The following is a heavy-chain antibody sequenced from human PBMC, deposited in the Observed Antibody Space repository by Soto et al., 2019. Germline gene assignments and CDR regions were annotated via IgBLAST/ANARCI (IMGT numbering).Heavy chain of an antibody. V-gene: IGHV4-59*01. Sequence: HVQLQESGPGLVKPSETLSLTCTVSGGSISTYYWSWIRQPPGKGLEWIGYIYYDGSTSYNPSLRSGVTISVDTSKNQFSLILSSVTSADPAVYYCARDQLSSGLYVWFDPWGQGTLVTVSS. CDR2: IYYDGST. CDR1: GGSISTYY. CDR3: ARDQLSSGLYVWFDP. J-gene: IGHJ5*02. D-gene: IGHD6-25*01.